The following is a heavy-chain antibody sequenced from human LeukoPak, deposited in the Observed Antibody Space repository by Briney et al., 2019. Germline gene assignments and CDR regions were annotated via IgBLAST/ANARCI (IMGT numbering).Heavy chain of an antibody. D-gene: IGHD4-23*01. V-gene: IGHV4-59*01. J-gene: IGHJ4*02. CDR1: GGSISSYY. CDR2: IYYSGST. CDR3: ARLWDYGGTIDY. Sequence: PSETLSLTCTVSGGSISSYYWSWIRQPAGKVLECIGYIYYSGSTNYNPSLKSRVTISVDTSKNQFSLKLSSVTAADTAVYYCARLWDYGGTIDYWGQGTLVTVSS.